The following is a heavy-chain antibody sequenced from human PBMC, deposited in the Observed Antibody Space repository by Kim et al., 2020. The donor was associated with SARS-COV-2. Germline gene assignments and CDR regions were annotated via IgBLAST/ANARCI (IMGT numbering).Heavy chain of an antibody. Sequence: SETLSRTCTVSGGSISSYYWSWIRQPPGKGLEWIGYISDTGSTNYNPSLKSRVTISVDTSKNHFSLKLSSVTAADTAVYYCARDARYYDSSAYYQVDAFDIWGQGTMVTVSS. J-gene: IGHJ3*02. CDR1: GGSISSYY. V-gene: IGHV4-59*12. CDR3: ARDARYYDSSAYYQVDAFDI. CDR2: ISDTGST. D-gene: IGHD3-22*01.